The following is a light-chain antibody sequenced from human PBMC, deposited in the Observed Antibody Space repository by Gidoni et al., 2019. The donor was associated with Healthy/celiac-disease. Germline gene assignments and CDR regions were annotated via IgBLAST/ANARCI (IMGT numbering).Light chain of an antibody. CDR2: LNSDGSH. J-gene: IGLJ2*01. V-gene: IGLV4-69*01. CDR3: QTGGTGFVV. Sequence: HLVLTPSPSASASLGASVKPTCTLSSGHSSYAIAWHQQQPEKGPRYLMRLNSDGSHNKGDGIPDRFSGSRSGAERYLTISSLQSDDEADYYCQTGGTGFVVFGGGTKLTGL. CDR1: SGHSSYA.